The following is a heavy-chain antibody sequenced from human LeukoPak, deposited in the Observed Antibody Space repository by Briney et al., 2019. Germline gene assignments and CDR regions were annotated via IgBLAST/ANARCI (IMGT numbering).Heavy chain of an antibody. CDR2: IWYDGSNK. J-gene: IGHJ1*01. CDR1: GFTFSSYG. CDR3: AREIYDSSGPIFQH. Sequence: PGGSLRLSCAASGFTFSSYGMHWVRQAPGKGLEWVAVIWYDGSNKYYADSVKGRFTIYRDNSKNTLYLQMNSLRAEDTAVYYCAREIYDSSGPIFQHWGQGTLVTVSS. V-gene: IGHV3-33*01. D-gene: IGHD3-22*01.